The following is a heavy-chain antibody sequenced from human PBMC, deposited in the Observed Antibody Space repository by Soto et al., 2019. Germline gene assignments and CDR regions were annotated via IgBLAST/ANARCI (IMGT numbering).Heavy chain of an antibody. J-gene: IGHJ3*02. Sequence: QVQLVQSGAEVKNPGSSVKVSCKASGGSFSSFAINWVRQAPGQGLEWMGGSIPLFGTTNYAQKFQGRVTITAEKSTGTAYMELNSLRSEDTAVYYCARRGYCSSPTCYRGAFDIWGQGTMVTVSS. V-gene: IGHV1-69*06. D-gene: IGHD2-2*01. CDR2: SIPLFGTT. CDR3: ARRGYCSSPTCYRGAFDI. CDR1: GGSFSSFA.